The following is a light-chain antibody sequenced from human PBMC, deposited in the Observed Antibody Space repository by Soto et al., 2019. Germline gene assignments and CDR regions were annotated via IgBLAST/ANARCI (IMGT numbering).Light chain of an antibody. CDR1: QDISNY. CDR3: QQYNSYS. CDR2: HAS. V-gene: IGKV1-16*01. Sequence: DIQMTQSPSSVSASVGDRVTITCQASQDISNYLNWYQQKPGTAPKVLIYHASNLQSGVPSRFSGSGSGTEFTLTISSLQPDDFATYYCQQYNSYSFGQGTKVDIK. J-gene: IGKJ1*01.